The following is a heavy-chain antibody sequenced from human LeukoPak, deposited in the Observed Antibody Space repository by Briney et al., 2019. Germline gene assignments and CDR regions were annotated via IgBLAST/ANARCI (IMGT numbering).Heavy chain of an antibody. CDR3: ARSGGRGDYCSGGNCNSGLLDY. J-gene: IGHJ4*02. V-gene: IGHV4-59*08. CDR2: IYYSGST. D-gene: IGHD2-15*01. CDR1: GGSISSYY. Sequence: SETLSLTCTVSGGSISSYYWSWIRQPPGKGLEWIGYIYYSGSTNYNPSLKSRVTISVDTSKNQFSLKLSSVTAADTAVYYCARSGGRGDYCSGGNCNSGLLDYWGQETLVTVSS.